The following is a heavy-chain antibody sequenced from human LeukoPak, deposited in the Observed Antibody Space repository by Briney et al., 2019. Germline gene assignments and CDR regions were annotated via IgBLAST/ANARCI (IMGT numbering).Heavy chain of an antibody. V-gene: IGHV3-23*01. J-gene: IGHJ4*02. CDR3: AKVQGALRH. CDR1: GFTFSSYA. Sequence: HPGGSLRLSCAASGFTFSSYAMSWVRQAPGKGLEWVSAMSGSGDYTYYADSVKGRFTISRDNSKNTLSLQMNSLTAEDTAVYYCAKVQGALRHWGQGTLVTVSS. D-gene: IGHD3-16*01. CDR2: MSGSGDYT.